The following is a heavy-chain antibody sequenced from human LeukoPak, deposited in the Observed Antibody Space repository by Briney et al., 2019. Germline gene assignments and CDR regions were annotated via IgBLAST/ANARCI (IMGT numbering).Heavy chain of an antibody. CDR1: GFTFSSYG. D-gene: IGHD3-10*01. V-gene: IGHV3-30*18. CDR2: ISYDGSNK. CDR3: AKSTTGSLDY. Sequence: PGGSLRLSCAASGFTFSSYGMHWVRQAPGKGLEWVAVISYDGSNKYYADSVKGRFTISRDNSKNTLYLQMNSLRAEDTAVYYCAKSTTGSLDYWGQGTLVTVSS. J-gene: IGHJ4*02.